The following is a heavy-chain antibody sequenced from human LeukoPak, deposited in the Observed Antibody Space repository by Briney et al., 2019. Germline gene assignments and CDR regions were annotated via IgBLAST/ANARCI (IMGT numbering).Heavy chain of an antibody. D-gene: IGHD3-10*01. CDR1: GFTFSSYA. CDR2: ISYDGSNK. V-gene: IGHV3-30*04. CDR3: ATYGSGSYYNPLDSYYGMDV. J-gene: IGHJ6*02. Sequence: PGGSLRLSCAASGFTFSSYAMRWVRQAPGKGLGWVAVISYDGSNKYYADSVKGRFTISRDNSKNTLYLQMNSLRAEDTAVYYCATYGSGSYYNPLDSYYGMDVWGQGPTVTVSS.